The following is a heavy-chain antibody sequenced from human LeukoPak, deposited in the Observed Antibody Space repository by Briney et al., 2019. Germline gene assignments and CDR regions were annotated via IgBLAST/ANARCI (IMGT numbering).Heavy chain of an antibody. CDR2: IKTDGSET. CDR1: GFTFSNYW. CDR3: ARTGEFDS. J-gene: IGHJ5*01. V-gene: IGHV3-7*05. D-gene: IGHD1-26*01. Sequence: GGSLRLSCAASGFTFSNYWMNWVRQAPGKGLEWVANIKTDGSETYYVDSVKGRFTISRDNAKNSVYLQMNSLRAEDTAIYYCARTGEFDSWGQGTLVTVSA.